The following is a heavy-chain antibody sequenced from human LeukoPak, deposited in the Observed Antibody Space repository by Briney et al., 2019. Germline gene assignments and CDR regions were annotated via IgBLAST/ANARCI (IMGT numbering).Heavy chain of an antibody. D-gene: IGHD1-1*01. Sequence: ASVKVSCKASGYTFTSYYMHWVRQAPGQGLEWMGIINPSGGSTSYAQKFQGRVTMTRDTSTSTVFMELSSLRSEDTAVYYCARAYNWNDPFDYWGQGTLVTVSS. CDR2: INPSGGST. CDR1: GYTFTSYY. J-gene: IGHJ4*02. CDR3: ARAYNWNDPFDY. V-gene: IGHV1-46*01.